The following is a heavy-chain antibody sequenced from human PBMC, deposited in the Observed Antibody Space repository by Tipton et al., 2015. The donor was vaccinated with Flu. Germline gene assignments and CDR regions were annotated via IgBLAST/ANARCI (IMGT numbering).Heavy chain of an antibody. V-gene: IGHV3-21*01. Sequence: SLRLSCAASGFTFSSHSMNWVRQAPGKGLEWVASISSTSSYIYYADSLKGRFTISRDNAKKSLYLQMNSLRAEDTAVYYCARDSRFSSSWTLHGVEYFDLWGRGTLVTVS. J-gene: IGHJ2*01. CDR1: GFTFSSHS. CDR3: ARDSRFSSSWTLHGVEYFDL. CDR2: ISSTSSYI. D-gene: IGHD6-13*01.